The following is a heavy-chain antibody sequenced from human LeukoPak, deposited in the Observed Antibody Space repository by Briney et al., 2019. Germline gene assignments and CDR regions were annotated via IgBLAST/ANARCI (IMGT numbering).Heavy chain of an antibody. CDR1: GFTFTSSA. CDR3: AADPYYDILTGYAWHP. CDR2: IVVGSGNT. D-gene: IGHD3-9*01. Sequence: SVKVSCKASGFTFTSSATQWVRQARGQRLEWIGWIVVGSGNTNYAQKFQERVTITRDMSTSTAYMELSSLRSEDTAVYYCAADPYYDILTGYAWHPWGQGTLVTVTS. J-gene: IGHJ5*02. V-gene: IGHV1-58*02.